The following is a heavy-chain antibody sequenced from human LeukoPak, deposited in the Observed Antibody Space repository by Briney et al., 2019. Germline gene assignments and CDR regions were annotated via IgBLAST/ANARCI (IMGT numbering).Heavy chain of an antibody. J-gene: IGHJ4*02. CDR1: GFTFSTYW. Sequence: QPGGSLRLSCAASGFTFSTYWMHWVGQAPGKGLVWVSRITSDGSSTSYADSVKGRFTISRDNAKNTLYLQMNSLRAEDTAVYYCASLYSSRSSDYWGQGILVTVSS. CDR3: ASLYSSRSSDY. CDR2: ITSDGSST. D-gene: IGHD6-13*01. V-gene: IGHV3-74*01.